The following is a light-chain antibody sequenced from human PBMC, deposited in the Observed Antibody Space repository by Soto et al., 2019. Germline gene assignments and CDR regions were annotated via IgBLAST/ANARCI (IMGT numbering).Light chain of an antibody. CDR1: QSVSSSY. J-gene: IGKJ5*01. Sequence: EIVLTQSPGTLSLSPGERGTLSCRASQSVSSSYLAWYQQKPGQAPRLLIYGASSRATGIPDRFSGSGSGTDFTLTISRREPEDFAVYYCQQYGSSPPITFGQGTRLEIK. CDR3: QQYGSSPPIT. V-gene: IGKV3-20*01. CDR2: GAS.